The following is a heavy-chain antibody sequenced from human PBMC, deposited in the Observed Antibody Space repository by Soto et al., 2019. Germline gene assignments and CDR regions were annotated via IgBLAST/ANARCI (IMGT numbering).Heavy chain of an antibody. CDR1: GETFTDYY. D-gene: IGHD2-2*01. V-gene: IGHV1-2*04. CDR2: INPNSRGT. J-gene: IGHJ3*02. Sequence: GSVKVSCVGSGETFTDYYMQWVGRAAGQGLEWLGWINPNSRGTNYAQNFNCWVSMTNDTSTNTVYMEPSRLSSVDPAVYYCARGSPSRKYRPSDAFDIWGQGTMVTVSS. CDR3: ARGSPSRKYRPSDAFDI.